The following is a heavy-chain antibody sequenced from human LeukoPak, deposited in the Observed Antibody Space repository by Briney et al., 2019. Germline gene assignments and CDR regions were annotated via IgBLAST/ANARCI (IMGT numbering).Heavy chain of an antibody. Sequence: AASVKVSCKASGYTLTGHSMHWVRQAPGQGLEWMGWMNPNSGGTEYTRKFQGRVTTTRDTSISTAYMELSRLTSDDTAMYYCARDKLGLGELSLYDEWGQGTQVTVSS. D-gene: IGHD3-16*02. CDR1: GYTLTGHS. J-gene: IGHJ4*02. CDR2: MNPNSGGT. CDR3: ARDKLGLGELSLYDE. V-gene: IGHV1-2*02.